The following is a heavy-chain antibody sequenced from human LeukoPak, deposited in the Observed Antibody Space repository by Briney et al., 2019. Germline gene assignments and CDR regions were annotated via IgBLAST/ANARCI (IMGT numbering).Heavy chain of an antibody. J-gene: IGHJ4*02. CDR3: ARDPGYYDSSGYKYYFDY. Sequence: PGGSLRLSCVASGFTVSSNYMSWVRQAPGEGLEWVSVIYSGGSTYYADSVKGRFAISRDNSKNTLYLQMNSLRAEDTAVYYCARDPGYYDSSGYKYYFDYWGQGTLVTVSS. D-gene: IGHD3-22*01. CDR1: GFTVSSNY. V-gene: IGHV3-66*02. CDR2: IYSGGST.